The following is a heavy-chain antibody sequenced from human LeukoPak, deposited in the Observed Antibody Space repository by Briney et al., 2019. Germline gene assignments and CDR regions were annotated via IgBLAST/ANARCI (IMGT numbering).Heavy chain of an antibody. CDR1: GFTFSSYW. Sequence: GGSLRLSCAASGFTFSSYWMSWVRQAPGKGLEWVANIKQDGSEKYYVDSVKGRFTISRDNAKNSLYLQMNSLRAEDTAVYYCARHLAYDSSGYYASNYYYALDVWGQGTTVIVSS. D-gene: IGHD3-22*01. V-gene: IGHV3-7*03. J-gene: IGHJ6*02. CDR2: IKQDGSEK. CDR3: ARHLAYDSSGYYASNYYYALDV.